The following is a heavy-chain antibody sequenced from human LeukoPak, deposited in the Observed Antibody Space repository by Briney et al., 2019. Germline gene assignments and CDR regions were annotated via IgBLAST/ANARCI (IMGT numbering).Heavy chain of an antibody. CDR1: GGSIRSSYYY. V-gene: IGHV4-39*02. CDR2: IYDSGST. Sequence: PSETLSLTCTVSGGSIRSSYYYWGWIRQPPGKGLEWIGSIYDSGSTYYNPSLKSRVTISVDTSKNQFSLKLNSVTAADTAVYYCARDLASDYSSSWYYKDYWGQGTLVTVSS. D-gene: IGHD6-13*01. CDR3: ARDLASDYSSSWYYKDY. J-gene: IGHJ4*02.